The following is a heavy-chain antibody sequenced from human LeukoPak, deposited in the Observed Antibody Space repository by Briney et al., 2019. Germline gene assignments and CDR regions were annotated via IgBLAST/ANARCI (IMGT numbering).Heavy chain of an antibody. Sequence: GESLKISCKGSGYSFTSYWIGWVRQMPGKGLEWMGIIYPGDSDTRYSPSFQGQVTISADKSISTAYLQRSSLKASDTAMYYCARHGQYCSSTSCRIGGWFDPWGQGTLVTVSS. V-gene: IGHV5-51*01. CDR1: GYSFTSYW. J-gene: IGHJ5*02. CDR3: ARHGQYCSSTSCRIGGWFDP. D-gene: IGHD2-2*01. CDR2: IYPGDSDT.